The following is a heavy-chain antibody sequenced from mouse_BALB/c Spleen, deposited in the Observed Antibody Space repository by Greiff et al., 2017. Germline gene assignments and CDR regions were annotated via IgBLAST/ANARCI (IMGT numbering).Heavy chain of an antibody. Sequence: YTFTDYYINWVKQKPGQGLEWIGWIYPGSGNTKYNEKFKGKATLTVDTSSSTAYMQLSSLTSEDTAVYFCARSSLYYYGSSWFAYWGQGTLVTVSA. J-gene: IGHJ3*01. CDR2: IYPGSGNT. CDR1: YTFTDYY. CDR3: ARSSLYYYGSSWFAY. D-gene: IGHD1-1*01. V-gene: IGHV1-84*02.